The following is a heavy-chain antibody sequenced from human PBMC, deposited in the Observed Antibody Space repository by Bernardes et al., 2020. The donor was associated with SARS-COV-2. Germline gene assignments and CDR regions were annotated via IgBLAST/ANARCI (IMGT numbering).Heavy chain of an antibody. J-gene: IGHJ5*02. Sequence: SEPPSLTCSVSGGSISSYHWNWIRKSPGKRLEWIGYISDSGTANYNPSLKSRVSISVDTSKKQFFLSLRSVTVADTAVYYCARQDTSLDPWGQGTLVIVSS. V-gene: IGHV4-59*08. CDR1: GGSISSYH. CDR3: ARQDTSLDP. CDR2: ISDSGTA. D-gene: IGHD5-18*01.